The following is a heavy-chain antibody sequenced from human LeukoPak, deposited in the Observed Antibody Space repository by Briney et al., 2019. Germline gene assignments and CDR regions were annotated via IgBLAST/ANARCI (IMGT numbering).Heavy chain of an antibody. J-gene: IGHJ3*02. Sequence: GGSLRLSCAASGFTFSDYYMSWSRKAPRQGLERVSYISSSGSTIYYADSVKGRFTTSRDNAKNSLYLQMNSLRAEDTAVYYCARGIVDQRRSWYLNDAFDIWGQGTMVTVSS. CDR3: ARGIVDQRRSWYLNDAFDI. CDR1: GFTFSDYY. D-gene: IGHD6-13*01. CDR2: ISSSGSTI. V-gene: IGHV3-11*04.